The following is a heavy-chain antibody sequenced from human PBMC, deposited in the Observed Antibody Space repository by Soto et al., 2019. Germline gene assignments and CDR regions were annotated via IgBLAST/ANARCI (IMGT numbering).Heavy chain of an antibody. CDR1: GGSFSGYY. CDR3: ARESGGDYSYGMDV. Sequence: QVQLQQWGAGLLKPSETLSLTCAVYGGSFSGYYWSWIRQPPGKGLEWIGEINHSGSTNYNPSLKSRVTISVDTSKNQFSLKLSSVTAADTAVYYCARESGGDYSYGMDVWGQGTTVTVSS. CDR2: INHSGST. V-gene: IGHV4-34*01. J-gene: IGHJ6*02. D-gene: IGHD3-10*01.